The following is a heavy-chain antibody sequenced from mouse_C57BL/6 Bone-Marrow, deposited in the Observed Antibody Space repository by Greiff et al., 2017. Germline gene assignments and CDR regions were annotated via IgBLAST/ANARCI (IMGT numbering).Heavy chain of an antibody. J-gene: IGHJ4*01. Sequence: EVNVVESGGDLVKPGGSLKLSCAASGFTFSSYGMSWVRQTPDKRLEWVATISSGGSYTYYPDSVKGRFTISRDNAKNTLYLQMSSLKSEDTAMYYCARHPPYYYGSSYFYAMDYWGQGTSVTVSS. CDR1: GFTFSSYG. D-gene: IGHD1-1*01. V-gene: IGHV5-6*01. CDR3: ARHPPYYYGSSYFYAMDY. CDR2: ISSGGSYT.